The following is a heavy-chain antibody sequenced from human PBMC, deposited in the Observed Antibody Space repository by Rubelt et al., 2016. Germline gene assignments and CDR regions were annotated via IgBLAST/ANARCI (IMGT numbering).Heavy chain of an antibody. CDR2: ISGSSGTI. CDR1: RGYN. J-gene: IGHJ4*02. Sequence: RGYNMNWVRQAPGKGLEWVSYISGSSGTIYYADSVEGRFTISRDNAKNSLYLQMNSLRDDDTAVYYCASGNRNWDFDYWGQGTLVTVSS. V-gene: IGHV3-48*02. CDR3: ASGNRNWDFDY. D-gene: IGHD1-1*01.